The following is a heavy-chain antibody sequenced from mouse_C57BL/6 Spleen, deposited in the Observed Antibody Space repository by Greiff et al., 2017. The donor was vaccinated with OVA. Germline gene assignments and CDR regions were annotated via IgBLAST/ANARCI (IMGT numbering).Heavy chain of an antibody. CDR1: GYAFSSSW. V-gene: IGHV1-82*01. CDR2: IYPGDGDT. CDR3: ARSGPYSNSYYFDY. D-gene: IGHD2-5*01. Sequence: VKLMESGPELVKPGASVKISCKASGYAFSSSWMNWVKQRPGKGLEWIGRIYPGDGDTNYNGKFKGKATLTADKSSSTAYMQLSSLTSEDSAVYFCARSGPYSNSYYFDYWGQGTTLTVSS. J-gene: IGHJ2*01.